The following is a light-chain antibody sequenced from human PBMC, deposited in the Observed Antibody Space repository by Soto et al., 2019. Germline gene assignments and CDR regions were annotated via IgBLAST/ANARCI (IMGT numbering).Light chain of an antibody. CDR3: QQYISSPRT. Sequence: EIVLTQSPGTLSLSPGERATLSCRASQSVSSNYLAWYQQKPGQAPRLLIYGASSRATGIPDRFSGSGSGTDFTLTISRLEPEDLAVYYCQQYISSPRTVGQGTNVEIK. V-gene: IGKV3-20*01. CDR1: QSVSSNY. CDR2: GAS. J-gene: IGKJ1*01.